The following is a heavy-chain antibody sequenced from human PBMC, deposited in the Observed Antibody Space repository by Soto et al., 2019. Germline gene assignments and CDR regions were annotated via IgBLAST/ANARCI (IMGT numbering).Heavy chain of an antibody. D-gene: IGHD6-19*01. Sequence: EVQLLESGGDLVQPGGSLRLSCAASGFIFSNYAMIWVRQAPGKGPEWVSTFTSGGSTYYRDTVKGRFTISRDNSKNTLYLQMNSLRAEDTAVYYCARTDKYNSQSSGWANRFDYWGQGTQVTVSS. CDR1: GFIFSNYA. V-gene: IGHV3-23*01. CDR2: FTSGGST. J-gene: IGHJ4*02. CDR3: ARTDKYNSQSSGWANRFDY.